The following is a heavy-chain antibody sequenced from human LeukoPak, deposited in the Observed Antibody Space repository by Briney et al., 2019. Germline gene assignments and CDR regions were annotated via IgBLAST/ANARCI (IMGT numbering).Heavy chain of an antibody. CDR3: VGSGY. D-gene: IGHD2-15*01. Sequence: GGSLRLSCAVPGLTFSMSLLSWGRHAPGKGLEWVANISPGGSEKNYVDSVKGRFTISRDNAKNSLYLQMNSLRVEDTAMYYCVGSGYWGQGTLVTVSS. CDR1: GLTFSMSL. V-gene: IGHV3-7*05. CDR2: ISPGGSEK. J-gene: IGHJ4*02.